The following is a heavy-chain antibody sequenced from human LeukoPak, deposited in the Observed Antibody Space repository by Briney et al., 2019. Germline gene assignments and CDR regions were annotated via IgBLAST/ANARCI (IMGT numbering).Heavy chain of an antibody. D-gene: IGHD4/OR15-4a*01. V-gene: IGHV3-9*01. J-gene: IGHJ6*02. Sequence: GGSLRLSRVASGFSFDDYGMHWVRQAPGKGLEWVSGISWNSGSTGYADSVKGRFTISRDNAKNCLYLQMNSLRPEDAALYFCAKDMVRLTTYYYGMDVWGQGTTVTVSS. CDR2: ISWNSGST. CDR1: GFSFDDYG. CDR3: AKDMVRLTTYYYGMDV.